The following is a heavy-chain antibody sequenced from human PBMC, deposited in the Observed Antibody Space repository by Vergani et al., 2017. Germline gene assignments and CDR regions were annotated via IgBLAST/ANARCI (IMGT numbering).Heavy chain of an antibody. CDR2: INPNSGGT. CDR3: ARGQWLPTVSFDY. V-gene: IGHV1-2*02. Sequence: QVQLVQSGAELKQPGASVKVSCKASGYTFTGYYMHWVRQAPGQGLGWMGWINPNSGGTNYAQKFQGRVTMTRDTSISTAYMERSRLRSEDTAVYYCARGQWLPTVSFDYWGQGTLVTVSS. CDR1: GYTFTGYY. D-gene: IGHD6-19*01. J-gene: IGHJ4*02.